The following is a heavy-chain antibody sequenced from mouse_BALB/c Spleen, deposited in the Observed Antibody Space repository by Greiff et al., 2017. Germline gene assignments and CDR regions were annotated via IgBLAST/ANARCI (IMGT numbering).Heavy chain of an antibody. D-gene: IGHD2-4*01. CDR1: GYSITSDYA. CDR2: ISYSGST. V-gene: IGHV3-2*02. CDR3: ALTMITTRAWFAY. J-gene: IGHJ3*01. Sequence: DVKLVESGPGLVKPSQSLSLTCTVTGYSITSDYAWNWIRQFPGNKLEWMGYISYSGSTSYNPSLKSRISITRDTSKNQFFLQLNSVTTEDTATYYCALTMITTRAWFAYWGQGTLVTVSA.